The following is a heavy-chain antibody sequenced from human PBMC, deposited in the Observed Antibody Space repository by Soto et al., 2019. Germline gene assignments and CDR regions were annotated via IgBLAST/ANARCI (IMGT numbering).Heavy chain of an antibody. CDR1: GGTFSTYT. V-gene: IGHV1-69*04. CDR2: IIPIIGII. J-gene: IGHJ5*02. Sequence: SVKVSCKASGGTFSTYTITWVRQAPGQGLEWMGRIIPIIGIINYAQKFQGRVTISADKFTGTAYMELTGLRSDDTAVYYCAGDPDSHYNDSHASSYPWGQGTPVTVLL. D-gene: IGHD4-4*01. CDR3: AGDPDSHYNDSHASSYP.